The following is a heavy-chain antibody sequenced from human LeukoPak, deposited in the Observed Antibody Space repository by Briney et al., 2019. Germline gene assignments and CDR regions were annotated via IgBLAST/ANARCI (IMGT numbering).Heavy chain of an antibody. CDR2: VYSGGNT. Sequence: GGSLRLSCTASGFTVSSDYMSWVRQAPGKGLEWVSVVYSGGNTYYADSVKGRFTIPRDNSKNTLYLQMNSLRAEDTAVYYCAREPPGGGFDYWGQGTLVTVSS. J-gene: IGHJ4*02. CDR1: GFTVSSDY. V-gene: IGHV3-66*01. CDR3: AREPPGGGFDY. D-gene: IGHD3-16*01.